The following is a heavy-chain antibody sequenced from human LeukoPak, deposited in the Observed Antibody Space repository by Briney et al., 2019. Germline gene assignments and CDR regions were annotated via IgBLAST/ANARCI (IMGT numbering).Heavy chain of an antibody. CDR2: IRYDGSNK. Sequence: GGSLRLSCAASGFTFSSYGMHWVRQAPGKGLEWVAFIRYDGSNKYYADSVKGRFTISRDNSKNTLYLQMNSLRAEDTAVYYCARTPLRNWYFDLWGRGTLVTVSS. J-gene: IGHJ2*01. D-gene: IGHD3-3*01. CDR1: GFTFSSYG. CDR3: ARTPLRNWYFDL. V-gene: IGHV3-30*02.